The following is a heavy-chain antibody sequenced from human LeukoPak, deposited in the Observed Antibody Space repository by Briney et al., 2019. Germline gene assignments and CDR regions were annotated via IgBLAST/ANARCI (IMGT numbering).Heavy chain of an antibody. CDR2: IYHSGST. CDR1: GGSISSGGYS. CDR3: ARGLRHVYYYDSSGYKDY. D-gene: IGHD3-22*01. V-gene: IGHV4-30-2*01. Sequence: SQTLSLTCAVSGGSISSGGYSWSWIRQPPGKGLEWIGYIYHSGSTYYNPSLKSRVTISVDTSKNQFSLKLSSVTAADTAVYYCARGLRHVYYYDSSGYKDYWGQGTLVTVSS. J-gene: IGHJ4*02.